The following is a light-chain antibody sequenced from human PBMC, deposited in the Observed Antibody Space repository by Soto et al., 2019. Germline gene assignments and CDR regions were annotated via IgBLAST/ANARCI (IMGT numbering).Light chain of an antibody. J-gene: IGKJ4*01. CDR2: KAS. CDR1: QSISNW. Sequence: DIQMTQSPSTLSASVGDRVTITCRASQSISNWLAWYQQKPGKAPKYLIYKASNLQSGVPSRFSGSGSGTEFTLTISSLQPEDFATYYCQQYDSYPLAFGGGTRVDIK. CDR3: QQYDSYPLA. V-gene: IGKV1-5*03.